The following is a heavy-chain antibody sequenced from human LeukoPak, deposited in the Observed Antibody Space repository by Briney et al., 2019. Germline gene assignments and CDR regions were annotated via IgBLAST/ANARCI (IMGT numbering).Heavy chain of an antibody. V-gene: IGHV3-48*01. D-gene: IGHD3-10*01. CDR3: ARDNGWFGELHYYYYYYMDV. Sequence: GGSLRLSCAASGFTFSSYSMNWVRQAPGKGLEWVSYISSSSSTIYYADSVKGRFTISRDNAKNSLYLQMNSLRAEDTAVYYCARDNGWFGELHYYYYYYMDVWGKGTTVTVSS. CDR1: GFTFSSYS. CDR2: ISSSSSTI. J-gene: IGHJ6*03.